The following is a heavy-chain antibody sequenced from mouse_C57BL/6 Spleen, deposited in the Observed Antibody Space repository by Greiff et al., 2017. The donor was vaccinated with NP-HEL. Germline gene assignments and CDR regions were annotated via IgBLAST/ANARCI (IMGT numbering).Heavy chain of an antibody. D-gene: IGHD1-1*01. J-gene: IGHJ2*01. CDR3: ASDGPTGY. Sequence: QVQLQQPGAELVKPGASVKLSCKASGYTFTSYWMQWVKQRPGQGLEWIGEIDPSDSYTNYNQKFKGKATLTVDTSSSTAYMQLSSLTSEDSAVYYCASDGPTGYWGKGTTLTVAS. V-gene: IGHV1-50*01. CDR1: GYTFTSYW. CDR2: IDPSDSYT.